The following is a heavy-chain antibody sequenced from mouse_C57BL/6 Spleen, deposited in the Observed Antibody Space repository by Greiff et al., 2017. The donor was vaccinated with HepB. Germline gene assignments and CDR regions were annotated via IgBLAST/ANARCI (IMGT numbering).Heavy chain of an antibody. D-gene: IGHD4-1*01. J-gene: IGHJ3*01. Sequence: VQLKESGAELVKPGASVKLSCKASGYTFTSYWMHWVKQRPGQGLEWIGMIHPNSGSTNYNEKFKSKATLTVDKSSSTAYMQLSSLTSEDSAVYYCARESGGFAYWGQGTLVTVSA. CDR3: ARESGGFAY. V-gene: IGHV1-64*01. CDR1: GYTFTSYW. CDR2: IHPNSGST.